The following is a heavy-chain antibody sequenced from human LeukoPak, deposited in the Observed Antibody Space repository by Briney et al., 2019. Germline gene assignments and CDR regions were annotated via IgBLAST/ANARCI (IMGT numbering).Heavy chain of an antibody. CDR1: GYTFTGYY. Sequence: ASVTVSCKASGYTFTGYYVHWVRQAPGHGLEWMGWSNSHSGGTDYAHKFQGRVTMTRDTSFSTAYMGLSRLKSDDTAVYCCARYTIPSAVSPVASWGEGTLVTVSS. CDR2: SNSHSGGT. D-gene: IGHD6-13*01. V-gene: IGHV1-2*02. J-gene: IGHJ4*02. CDR3: ARYTIPSAVSPVAS.